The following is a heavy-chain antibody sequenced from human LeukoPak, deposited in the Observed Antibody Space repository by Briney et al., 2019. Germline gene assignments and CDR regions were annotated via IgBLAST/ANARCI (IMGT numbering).Heavy chain of an antibody. J-gene: IGHJ4*02. Sequence: SETLSLTCTVSGGSTSSSSSYWVWIRQPPGKGLEWIGSIYYNGNTYYNPSLKSRVTISVDTSKNQFSLKLSSVTAADTAVYYCARLNYYASGKPFDYWGQGTLVTVSS. V-gene: IGHV4-39*01. CDR3: ARLNYYASGKPFDY. CDR1: GGSTSSSSSY. CDR2: IYYNGNT. D-gene: IGHD3-10*01.